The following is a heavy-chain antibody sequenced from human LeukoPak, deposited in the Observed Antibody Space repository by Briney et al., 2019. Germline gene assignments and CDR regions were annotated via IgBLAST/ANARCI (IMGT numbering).Heavy chain of an antibody. Sequence: ASVKVSCKASGGTFSSYAISWVRQAPGQGLEWMGGIIPIFGTANYAQKFQGRVTITTDESTSTAYMELSSLRSEDTAVYYCARAPIAARPDYYYYMDVWGKGTTVTVSS. J-gene: IGHJ6*03. CDR1: GGTFSSYA. CDR2: IIPIFGTA. V-gene: IGHV1-69*05. CDR3: ARAPIAARPDYYYYMDV. D-gene: IGHD6-6*01.